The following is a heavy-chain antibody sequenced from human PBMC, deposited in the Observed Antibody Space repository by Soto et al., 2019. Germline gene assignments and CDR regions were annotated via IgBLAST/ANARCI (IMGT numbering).Heavy chain of an antibody. J-gene: IGHJ6*04. D-gene: IGHD3-10*01. V-gene: IGHV2-5*02. CDR2: LYSDEDK. CDR3: AHTITMFRTRMEV. CDR1: GFSLNASVLG. Sequence: QITLKESGPALVKPTQTLTLTCAFSGFSLNASVLGVGWIRQPPGKALEWLALLYSDEDKSYSPSLKSRLTVSKDTSKNQALLTMTNMDPVDTATYSCAHTITMFRTRMEVWGKGTTVTVSS.